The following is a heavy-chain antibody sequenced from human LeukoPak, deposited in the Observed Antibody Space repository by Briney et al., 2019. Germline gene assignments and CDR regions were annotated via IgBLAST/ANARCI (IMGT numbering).Heavy chain of an antibody. J-gene: IGHJ5*02. Sequence: MPSETLSLTCTVSVGPISSYYWSWIRQPPGKGLEWIGYIYYSGSTNYNPSLKSRVTISVDTSKNQFSLKVTSVTAADTAVYYCARGLAPFDPWGQGTLVTVSS. CDR3: ARGLAPFDP. V-gene: IGHV4-59*01. CDR1: VGPISSYY. CDR2: IYYSGST.